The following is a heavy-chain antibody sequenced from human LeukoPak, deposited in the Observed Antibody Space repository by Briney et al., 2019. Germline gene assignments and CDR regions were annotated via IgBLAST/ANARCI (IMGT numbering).Heavy chain of an antibody. CDR1: GFTFSSYA. CDR2: ISGSGGST. Sequence: GGSLRLSCAASGFTFSSYAMSWVRQAPGKGLEWVSAISGSGGSTYYADSVKGRFTISRGNSKNTLYLQMNSLRAEDTAVYYCAKVWDSGYDEDFDYWGQGTLVTVSS. CDR3: AKVWDSGYDEDFDY. D-gene: IGHD5-12*01. J-gene: IGHJ4*02. V-gene: IGHV3-23*01.